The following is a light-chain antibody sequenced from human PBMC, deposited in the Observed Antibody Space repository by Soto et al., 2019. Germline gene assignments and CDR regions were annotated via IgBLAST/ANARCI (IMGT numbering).Light chain of an antibody. CDR1: QSISSY. J-gene: IGKJ4*01. Sequence: DIQMTQSPSSLSASVGDRVTITCRASQSISSYLNWYQQKPGKAPKLLIYAASSLQSGVPSRFSGSGSGTDFTLTISRLQPEDFATYYCQQSYSTPPLTFGGGTKLEIK. CDR2: AAS. CDR3: QQSYSTPPLT. V-gene: IGKV1-39*01.